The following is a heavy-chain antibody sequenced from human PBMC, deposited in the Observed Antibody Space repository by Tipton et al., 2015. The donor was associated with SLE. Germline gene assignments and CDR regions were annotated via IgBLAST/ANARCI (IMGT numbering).Heavy chain of an antibody. CDR2: IYTSGST. V-gene: IGHV4-61*09. CDR3: ARDRIGFYP. CDR1: GGSISSGSYY. J-gene: IGHJ5*02. Sequence: TLSLTCTVSGGSISSGSYYWSWIRQPAGKGLEWIGYIYTSGSTNYNPSLKSRVTISVDTSKNQFSLKLSSVTAADTAVYYCARDRIGFYPWGQGTLVTVSS. D-gene: IGHD1-14*01.